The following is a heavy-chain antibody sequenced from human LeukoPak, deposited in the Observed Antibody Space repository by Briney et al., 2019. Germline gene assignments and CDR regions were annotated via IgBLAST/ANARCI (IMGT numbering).Heavy chain of an antibody. CDR2: ISNDGSSE. Sequence: TGGSLRLSCEASGTTFSIYALHWFRQAPGKGLEWVAVISNDGSSEDYADSVKGRFIISRDNTKNTLYLQMNGLRVDDTAVYFCARDGCSSTSCNRWFDPWGQGALVTVSS. V-gene: IGHV3-30*01. CDR3: ARDGCSSTSCNRWFDP. J-gene: IGHJ5*02. D-gene: IGHD2-2*01. CDR1: GTTFSIYA.